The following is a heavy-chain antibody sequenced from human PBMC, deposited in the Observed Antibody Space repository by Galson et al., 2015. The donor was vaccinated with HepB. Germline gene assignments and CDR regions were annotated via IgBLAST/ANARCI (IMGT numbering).Heavy chain of an antibody. V-gene: IGHV3-30*04. CDR2: ISYDGSNK. D-gene: IGHD3-10*01. J-gene: IGHJ6*02. CDR1: GFTFSNFA. CDR3: ARASMVRGVITSYYYYYGMDV. Sequence: SLRLSCAASGFTFSNFAIHWVRQAPGKGLEWVAVISYDGSNKYYADSVRGRFTISRDNSKNPLYLQMNSLRGEDTAVYYCARASMVRGVITSYYYYYGMDVWGQGTTVTVSS.